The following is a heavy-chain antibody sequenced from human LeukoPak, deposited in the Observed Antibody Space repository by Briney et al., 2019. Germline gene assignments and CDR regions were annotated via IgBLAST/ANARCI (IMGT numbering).Heavy chain of an antibody. V-gene: IGHV4-61*02. D-gene: IGHD3-10*01. J-gene: IGHJ6*03. CDR3: AREIGYYGSGSYYRVYYDYMDV. CDR1: GGSISSGSYY. CDR2: ISTSGST. Sequence: PSETLSLTCTVSGGSISSGSYYWSWIRQPAGKGLEWIGRISTSGSTNYNPSLKSRVTISVDTSKNQFSLKLSSVTAADTAVYYCAREIGYYGSGSYYRVYYDYMDVWGKGTTVTISS.